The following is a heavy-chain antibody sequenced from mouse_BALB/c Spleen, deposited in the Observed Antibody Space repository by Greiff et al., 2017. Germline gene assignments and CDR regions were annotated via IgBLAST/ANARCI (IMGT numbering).Heavy chain of an antibody. CDR1: GFTFSSFG. D-gene: IGHD2-3*01. J-gene: IGHJ3*01. CDR2: ISSGSSTI. Sequence: EVKLMESGGGLVQPGGSRKLSCAASGFTFSSFGMHWVRQAPEKGLEWFAYISSGSSTIYYADTVKGRFTISRDNPKNTLFLQMTSLRSEDTAMYYCARSDGFGYWGQGTLVTVSA. V-gene: IGHV5-17*02. CDR3: ARSDGFGY.